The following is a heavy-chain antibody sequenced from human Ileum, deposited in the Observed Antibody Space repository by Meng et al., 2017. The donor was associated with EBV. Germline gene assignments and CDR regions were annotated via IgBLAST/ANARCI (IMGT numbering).Heavy chain of an antibody. CDR1: RFSLSTSGVG. CDR2: IYWDADK. V-gene: IGHV2-5*02. Sequence: QITLKESGPTLVKPXQTLTLPCXFSRFSLSTSGVGVGWIRQPPGKALEWLALIYWDADKSYSPSLQSRLTIAKDTSKNQVVLTMTNMDPVDTATYYCARSPPDSTGYFNRFDYWGQGTLVTVSS. D-gene: IGHD3-22*01. J-gene: IGHJ4*02. CDR3: ARSPPDSTGYFNRFDY.